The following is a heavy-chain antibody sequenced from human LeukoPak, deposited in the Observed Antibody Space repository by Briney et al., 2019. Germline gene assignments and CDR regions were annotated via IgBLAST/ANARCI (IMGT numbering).Heavy chain of an antibody. CDR1: GFTFSSYS. J-gene: IGHJ4*02. V-gene: IGHV3-21*01. CDR3: ARGSTYSSGWYTGFDY. D-gene: IGHD6-19*01. CDR2: ITSSSSYI. Sequence: GGSLRLSCAGSGFTFSSYSMTWVRQAPGKGLEWVSSITSSSSYIYYSASVKGRFTISRDNAKKSVYLQMNNLRAEDTAVYHCARGSTYSSGWYTGFDYWGQGTLVTVSS.